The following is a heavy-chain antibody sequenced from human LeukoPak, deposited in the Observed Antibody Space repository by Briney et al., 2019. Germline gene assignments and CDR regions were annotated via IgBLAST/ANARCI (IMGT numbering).Heavy chain of an antibody. CDR3: AKDYLYYYDSSGYYFDY. Sequence: GGSLRLSCAASGFTFSSYAMSWVRQAPGKGLEWVSAISGSGGSTYYADSVKGRFTISRDNSKNTLYLQMNSLRAEDTAVYYCAKDYLYYYDSSGYYFDYWGQGTLVTVSS. V-gene: IGHV3-23*01. J-gene: IGHJ4*02. CDR2: ISGSGGST. CDR1: GFTFSSYA. D-gene: IGHD3-22*01.